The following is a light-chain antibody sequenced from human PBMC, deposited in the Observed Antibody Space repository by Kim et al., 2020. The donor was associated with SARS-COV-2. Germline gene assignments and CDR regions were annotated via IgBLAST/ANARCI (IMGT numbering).Light chain of an antibody. Sequence: QSITISCTGTDSDVGNYNLVSWYQQYPGRAPKLLIYESSKRPSGVSDRFSGSKSGNTASLTISGLQAEDEADYHCSSFVGTTTLGVFGTGTKVTVL. CDR1: DSDVGNYNL. J-gene: IGLJ1*01. CDR2: ESS. CDR3: SSFVGTTTLGV. V-gene: IGLV2-23*01.